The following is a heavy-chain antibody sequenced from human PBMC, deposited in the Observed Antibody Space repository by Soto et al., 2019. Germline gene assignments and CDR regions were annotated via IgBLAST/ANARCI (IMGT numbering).Heavy chain of an antibody. CDR3: AKSGHYYYGMDV. J-gene: IGHJ6*02. CDR2: ISSSSSTI. CDR1: GFTFSSYS. V-gene: IGHV3-48*01. Sequence: PGGSLRLSCAASGFTFSSYSMNWVRQAPGKGLEWVSYISSSSSTIYYADSVKGRFTISRDNSKNTLYLQMNSLRAEDTAVYYCAKSGHYYYGMDVWGQGTTVTVSS.